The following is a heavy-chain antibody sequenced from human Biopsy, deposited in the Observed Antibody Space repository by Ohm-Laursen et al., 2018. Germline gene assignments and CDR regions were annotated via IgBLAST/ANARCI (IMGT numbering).Heavy chain of an antibody. D-gene: IGHD2-15*01. CDR2: INPNSGNA. V-gene: IGHV1-2*06. Sequence: ASAKVSCKASGYTFAGYYLHWVRQAPGHGLEWMGRINPNSGNANYAQSFQGRLTVTRDTSITTAYMELTSLTFDDTAIYYCARVPAYPSIDGYYGLDLWGQGTTVIVSS. J-gene: IGHJ6*02. CDR1: GYTFAGYY. CDR3: ARVPAYPSIDGYYGLDL.